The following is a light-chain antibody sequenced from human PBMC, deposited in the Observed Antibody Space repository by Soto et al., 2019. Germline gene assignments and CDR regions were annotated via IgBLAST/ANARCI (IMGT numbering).Light chain of an antibody. CDR1: QSVSSSH. V-gene: IGKV3-20*01. Sequence: EIVLTQSPGTLSLSPGERATLSCRASQSVSSSHLVWYQQQTGQAPRLLIYGASSRATGIPDTFSGSGSGTDFTLTISRLEPEDVAVYYCQQFGAAPHTFGQGTKLEIK. J-gene: IGKJ2*01. CDR3: QQFGAAPHT. CDR2: GAS.